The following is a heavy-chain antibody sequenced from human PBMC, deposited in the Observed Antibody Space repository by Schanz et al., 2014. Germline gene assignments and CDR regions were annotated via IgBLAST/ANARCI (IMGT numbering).Heavy chain of an antibody. CDR3: VRIYSGYSGGYLDY. CDR1: RLNFNNAW. Sequence: EVQLEESGGGLVKPGGSLKLSCAASRLNFNNAWMHWVRQAPGKGLEWVANIKHDGGEKYYVDSLKGRFTISRDNAKNSVYLQMSSLRAEDTAVYYCVRIYSGYSGGYLDYWGQGTLVTVSS. CDR2: IKHDGGEK. J-gene: IGHJ4*02. D-gene: IGHD5-12*01. V-gene: IGHV3-7*01.